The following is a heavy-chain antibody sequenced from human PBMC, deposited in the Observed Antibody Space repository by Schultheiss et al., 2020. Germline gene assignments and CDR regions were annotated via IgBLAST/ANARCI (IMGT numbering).Heavy chain of an antibody. D-gene: IGHD1-26*01. CDR2: IYYSGST. Sequence: SDTLSLTCVVSGGPISSYYWSWIRQPPGKGLEWIGYIYYSGSTKYNPSLKSRVTISVDTSKNQFSLKLNSVTAADTAVYYCARSFGSGSYFDYWGQGTLVTVSS. CDR3: ARSFGSGSYFDY. J-gene: IGHJ4*02. CDR1: GGPISSYY. V-gene: IGHV4-59*01.